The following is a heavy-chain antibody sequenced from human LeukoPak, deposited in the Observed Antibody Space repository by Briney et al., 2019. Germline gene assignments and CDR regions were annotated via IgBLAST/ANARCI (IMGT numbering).Heavy chain of an antibody. CDR2: MNPNSGNT. Sequence: ASVKVSCKASGGTLSSYAISWVRQATGQGLEWMGWMNPNSGNTGYAQKFQGRVTITRNTSISTAHMELSSLRSEDTAVYYCARVWCSGGSCYSRYFDYWGQGTLVTVSS. CDR1: GGTLSSYA. J-gene: IGHJ4*02. V-gene: IGHV1-8*03. D-gene: IGHD2-15*01. CDR3: ARVWCSGGSCYSRYFDY.